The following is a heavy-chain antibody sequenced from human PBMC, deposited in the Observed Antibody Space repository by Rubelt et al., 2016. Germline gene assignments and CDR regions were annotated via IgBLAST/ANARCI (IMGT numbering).Heavy chain of an antibody. CDR1: GFTFSSYA. V-gene: IGHV3-30*04. D-gene: IGHD2-8*01. J-gene: IGHJ6*02. CDR3: ARGAPDSDIVLMVYAMGMGV. Sequence: GGVVQPGRSLRLSCAASGFTFSSYAMHWVRQAPGKGLEWVAVISYDGSNKYYADSVKGRFTISRDNSKNTLYLQMNSLRAEDTAVYYCARGAPDSDIVLMVYAMGMGVWGQGTTVTVSS. CDR2: ISYDGSNK.